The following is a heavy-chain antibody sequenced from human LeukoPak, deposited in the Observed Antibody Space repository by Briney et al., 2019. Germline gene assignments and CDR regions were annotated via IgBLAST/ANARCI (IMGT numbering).Heavy chain of an antibody. D-gene: IGHD6-13*01. CDR1: GYTFTNYG. CDR2: RSAYNGNT. Sequence: GASVKVSCKASGYTFTNYGITWVRQAPGQGLEWMGWRSAYNGNTKYAQTLQGRVTTTTDTSTSTAYMELRSLRSDDTAVYYCARDHSSSCQLFDYWGQGTLVTVSS. CDR3: ARDHSSSCQLFDY. V-gene: IGHV1-18*01. J-gene: IGHJ4*02.